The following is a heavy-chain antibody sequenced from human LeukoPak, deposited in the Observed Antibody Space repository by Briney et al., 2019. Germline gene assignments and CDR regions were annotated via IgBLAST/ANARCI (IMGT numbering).Heavy chain of an antibody. CDR1: GGTFSSYA. CDR3: ARELRWLQTYYYYMDV. CDR2: IIPIFGTA. J-gene: IGHJ6*03. V-gene: IGHV1-69*13. D-gene: IGHD5-24*01. Sequence: SVKVSCKASGGTFSSYAISWVRQAPGQGLEWMGGIIPIFGTANYAQKFQGRVTITADESTSTAYMELSSLRSEDTAVYYCARELRWLQTYYYYMDVWGKGTTVTVSS.